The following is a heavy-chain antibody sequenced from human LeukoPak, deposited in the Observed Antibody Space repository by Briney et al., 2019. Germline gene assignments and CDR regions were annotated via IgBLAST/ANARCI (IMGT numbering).Heavy chain of an antibody. D-gene: IGHD3-16*02. CDR2: IYYSGST. CDR1: GGSISSGGYY. V-gene: IGHV4-31*03. Sequence: SETLSLTCTVSGGSISSGGYYWSGIRQHPGKGLEWIGYIYYSGSTYYNPSLTSRVAISVDTSKNQFSLKLSSVTAADTAVYYCATGVTRYYDYVWESYRYSDYWGQGTLVTVSS. J-gene: IGHJ4*02. CDR3: ATGVTRYYDYVWESYRYSDY.